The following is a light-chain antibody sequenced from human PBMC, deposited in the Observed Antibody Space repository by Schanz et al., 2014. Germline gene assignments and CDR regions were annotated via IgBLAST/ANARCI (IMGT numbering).Light chain of an antibody. CDR2: DVN. V-gene: IGLV2-14*03. J-gene: IGLJ3*02. CDR1: SSDVGGYNY. CDR3: CSFVRSGRWV. Sequence: QSVLTQPASVSGSPGQSITISCTGTSSDVGGYNYVSWYQQHPGKAPKLMIYDVNNRPSGVSNRFSGFKSGNTASLTISGLQAEDEADYYCCSFVRSGRWVFGGGTKLTVL.